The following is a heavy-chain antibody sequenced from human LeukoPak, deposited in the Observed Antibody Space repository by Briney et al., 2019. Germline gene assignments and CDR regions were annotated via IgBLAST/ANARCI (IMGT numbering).Heavy chain of an antibody. Sequence: ASVKVSCKASGYSFTTYDINWVRQATGQGLEWLGWMSPNSGDTGYAQKFQGRVTMTSDSSISTAYMELSSLRSEDTAIYYCVRTPPNWGFDYWGQGTLVTVSS. V-gene: IGHV1-8*01. J-gene: IGHJ4*02. CDR2: MSPNSGDT. CDR3: VRTPPNWGFDY. D-gene: IGHD7-27*01. CDR1: GYSFTTYD.